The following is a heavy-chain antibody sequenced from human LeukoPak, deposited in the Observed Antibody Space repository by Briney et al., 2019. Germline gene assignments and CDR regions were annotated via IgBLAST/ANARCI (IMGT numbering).Heavy chain of an antibody. J-gene: IGHJ4*02. D-gene: IGHD4-17*01. V-gene: IGHV4-59*12. CDR3: ARGKRQYGQFDY. Sequence: SETLSLTCTVSGGSISSYYWSWIRQPPGKGLEWIGYIYYSGSTNYNPSLKSRVTISVDRSKNQFSLKLSSVTAADTAVYYCARGKRQYGQFDYWGQGTLVTVSS. CDR1: GGSISSYY. CDR2: IYYSGST.